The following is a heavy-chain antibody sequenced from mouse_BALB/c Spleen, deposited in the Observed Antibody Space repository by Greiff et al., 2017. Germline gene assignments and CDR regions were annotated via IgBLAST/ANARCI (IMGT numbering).Heavy chain of an antibody. CDR3: ARDYYGSSYAMDY. V-gene: IGHV7-3*02. Sequence: EVQLVESGGGLVQPGGSLRLSCATSGFTFTDYYMSWVRQPPGKALEWLGFIRNKANGYTTEYSASVKGRFTISRDNSQSILYLQMNTLRAEDSATYYCARDYYGSSYAMDYWGQGTSVTVSS. D-gene: IGHD1-1*01. CDR1: GFTFTDYY. J-gene: IGHJ4*01. CDR2: IRNKANGYTT.